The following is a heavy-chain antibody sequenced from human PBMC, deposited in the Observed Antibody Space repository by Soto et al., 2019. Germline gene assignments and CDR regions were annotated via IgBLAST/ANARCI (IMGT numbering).Heavy chain of an antibody. Sequence: QVELVQSGIEVKNPGSSVKVSCKASGDTFSNYPINWVRQAPGQGLEWMGGIIPFYDKPNYAENFLGRVTISADKVTATAYLEVSSLRSEDTAVYFCARGYRELFFYAMDVWGRGTPVIVSS. V-gene: IGHV1-69*06. D-gene: IGHD3-10*01. J-gene: IGHJ6*02. CDR3: ARGYRELFFYAMDV. CDR1: GDTFSNYP. CDR2: IIPFYDKP.